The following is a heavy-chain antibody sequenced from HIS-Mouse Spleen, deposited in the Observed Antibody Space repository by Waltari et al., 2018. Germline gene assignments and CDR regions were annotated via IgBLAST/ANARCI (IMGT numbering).Heavy chain of an antibody. CDR2: ISYDGSNK. Sequence: QVQPVESGGGVVQPGRSLRLSCAGSVFTFRGYVMPWVRQAPGKGLEWVAVISYDGSNKYYADSVKGRFTISRDNSKNTLYLQMNSLRAEDTAVYYCARVNGIAVAGTDAFDIWGQGTMVTVSS. CDR3: ARVNGIAVAGTDAFDI. CDR1: VFTFRGYV. D-gene: IGHD6-19*01. J-gene: IGHJ3*02. V-gene: IGHV3-30-3*01.